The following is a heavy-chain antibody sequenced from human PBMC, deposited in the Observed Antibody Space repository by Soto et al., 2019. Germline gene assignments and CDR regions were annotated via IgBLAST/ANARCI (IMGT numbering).Heavy chain of an antibody. CDR2: IYYSGST. CDR3: APLTGYLSDY. V-gene: IGHV4-31*03. J-gene: IGHJ4*02. Sequence: SLTNPVCEWYITSGVKYWLWLGRHPGKGLEWIGDIYYSGSTYYNPSLKSRVTISVDTSKNQFSLKLSSVTAADTAVQYCAPLTGYLSDYWGQGTLVTASS. D-gene: IGHD3-9*01. CDR1: EWYITSGVKY.